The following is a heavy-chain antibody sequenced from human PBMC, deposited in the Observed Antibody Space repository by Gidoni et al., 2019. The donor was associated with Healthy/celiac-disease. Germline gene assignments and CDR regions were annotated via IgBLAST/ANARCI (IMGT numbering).Heavy chain of an antibody. D-gene: IGHD2-8*01. J-gene: IGHJ5*02. CDR1: GFTFSSYA. CDR3: AKVYIVLMVYAHHPRNWFDP. Sequence: EVQLLESGGGLVQPGGSLRLSCAASGFTFSSYAMSWVRQAPGKGLEWVSAISGSGVSTYYADSVKGRFTISRDNSKNTLYLQMNSLRAEDTAVYYCAKVYIVLMVYAHHPRNWFDPWGQGTLVTVSS. CDR2: ISGSGVST. V-gene: IGHV3-23*01.